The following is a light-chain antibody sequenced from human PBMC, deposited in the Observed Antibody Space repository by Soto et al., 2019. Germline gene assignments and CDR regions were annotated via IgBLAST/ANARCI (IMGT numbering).Light chain of an antibody. J-gene: IGKJ1*01. Sequence: DIQMTQSPSSLSASVGDRVTITCQASQDISNYLNWYQQKPGKAPKLLIYDASNLETGVPSRFSGSGSGTDFTFTISRLQPEDIATYYCQKYDNLPPWTFGQGTKVDIK. CDR1: QDISNY. V-gene: IGKV1-33*01. CDR2: DAS. CDR3: QKYDNLPPWT.